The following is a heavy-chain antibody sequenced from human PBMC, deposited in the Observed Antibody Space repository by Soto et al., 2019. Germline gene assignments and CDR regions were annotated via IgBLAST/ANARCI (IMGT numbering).Heavy chain of an antibody. Sequence: PSETLPLACAVSVGSTSSSNWRRCVRQPPGNGLEWIGEIYHRGSTNYNPSLKSRVTISVDKSKNQFSLKLSSVTAADTAVYYCVGVSSYCGGDCPDYWRQGTLVTVSS. D-gene: IGHD2-21*02. J-gene: IGHJ4*02. CDR1: VGSTSSSNW. V-gene: IGHV4-4*02. CDR2: IYHRGST. CDR3: VGVSSYCGGDCPDY.